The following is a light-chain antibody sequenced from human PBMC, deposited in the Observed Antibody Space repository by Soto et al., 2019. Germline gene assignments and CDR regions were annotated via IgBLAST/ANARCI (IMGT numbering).Light chain of an antibody. Sequence: EIVMTQSPATLSVSPGERATLSCRASQSVSSKVAWYQQKPGQAPRLLIYDASVRATGIPDRFSGRGSGTEFTLTISSLQSEDFAVYYCQQYNSWPLTFGGGTKVEIK. V-gene: IGKV3-15*01. J-gene: IGKJ4*01. CDR2: DAS. CDR3: QQYNSWPLT. CDR1: QSVSSK.